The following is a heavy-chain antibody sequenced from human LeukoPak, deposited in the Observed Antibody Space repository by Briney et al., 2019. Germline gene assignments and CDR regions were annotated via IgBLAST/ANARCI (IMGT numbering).Heavy chain of an antibody. CDR2: IYYSGST. D-gene: IGHD3-10*01. CDR1: GGSISRSSYY. CDR3: ARARPKGVWFGELSPNFDY. J-gene: IGHJ4*02. Sequence: SETLSLTCTVSGGSISRSSYYWGWIRQPPGKGLEWIGSIYYSGSTNYNPSLKSRVTISVDTSKNQFSLKLSSVTAADTAVYYCARARPKGVWFGELSPNFDYWGQGTLVTVSS. V-gene: IGHV4-39*07.